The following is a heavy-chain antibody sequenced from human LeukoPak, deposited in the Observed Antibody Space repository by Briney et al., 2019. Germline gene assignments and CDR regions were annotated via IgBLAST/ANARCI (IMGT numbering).Heavy chain of an antibody. CDR2: IGDTGRTK. V-gene: IGHV3-30*03. D-gene: IGHD6-13*01. Sequence: PGRSLRLSCAASGFTFRSHGMHWVRQAPGKGLEWVAVIGDTGRTKIYADSVRGRFTTSRDNSKNTLYLEMNSLRDEDTAVYYCATRIAAAGTLEYWGQGTLVTVSS. CDR1: GFTFRSHG. J-gene: IGHJ4*02. CDR3: ATRIAAAGTLEY.